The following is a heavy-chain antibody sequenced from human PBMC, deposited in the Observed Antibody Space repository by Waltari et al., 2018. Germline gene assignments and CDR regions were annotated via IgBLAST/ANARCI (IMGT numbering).Heavy chain of an antibody. CDR1: GFTFSSYA. CDR2: ISYDGSNK. J-gene: IGHJ4*02. D-gene: IGHD6-6*01. CDR3: ARDYGQLEPFDY. Sequence: VQLVESGGGVVQPGRSLRLSCAASGFTFSSYAMHWVRQAPGKGLEWVAVISYDGSNKYYADSVKGRFTISRDNSKNTLYLQMNSLRAEDTAVYYCARDYGQLEPFDYWGQGTLVTVSS. V-gene: IGHV3-30-3*01.